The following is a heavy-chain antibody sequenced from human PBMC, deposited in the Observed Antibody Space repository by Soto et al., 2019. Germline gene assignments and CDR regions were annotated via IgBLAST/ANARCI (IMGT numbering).Heavy chain of an antibody. CDR1: GYIFTLYA. Sequence: QVQLVQSGAEAKKSGASVTVSCKASGYIFTLYAIHWVRQAPGQRLEWMGWINTGNGDTKYSQKLQGRVTITRDTSASTAYLDLNSLRSEATAIYYCARGDYVGSGTGFDPWGQGSLVTVSS. CDR3: ARGDYVGSGTGFDP. J-gene: IGHJ5*02. CDR2: INTGNGDT. D-gene: IGHD3-10*01. V-gene: IGHV1-3*04.